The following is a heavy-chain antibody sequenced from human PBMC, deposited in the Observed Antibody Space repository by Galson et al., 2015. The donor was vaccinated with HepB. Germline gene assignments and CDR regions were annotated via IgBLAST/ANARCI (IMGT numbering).Heavy chain of an antibody. J-gene: IGHJ4*02. Sequence: SLRLSCAASGFTFSSYSMNWVRQAPGKGLEWVSSISSSSSYIYYADSVKGRFTISRDNAKNSLYLQMNSLRAEDTAVYYCARDAGGWGSSWPEGDYWGQGTLVTVSS. CDR1: GFTFSSYS. CDR3: ARDAGGWGSSWPEGDY. D-gene: IGHD6-13*01. CDR2: ISSSSSYI. V-gene: IGHV3-21*01.